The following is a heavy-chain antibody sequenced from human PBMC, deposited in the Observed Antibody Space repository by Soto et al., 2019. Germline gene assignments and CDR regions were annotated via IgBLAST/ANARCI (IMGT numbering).Heavy chain of an antibody. J-gene: IGHJ6*02. CDR3: ARGYCSSTRCYTPPYYYYYGMDV. CDR1: GGTFSSYA. V-gene: IGHV1-69*13. D-gene: IGHD2-2*02. Sequence: ASVKVSCKASGGTFSSYAISWVRQAPGQGLEWMGGIIPIFGTANYAQKFQGRVTITADESTSTAYMELSSLRSEDTAVYYCARGYCSSTRCYTPPYYYYYGMDVWGQGTTVTVSS. CDR2: IIPIFGTA.